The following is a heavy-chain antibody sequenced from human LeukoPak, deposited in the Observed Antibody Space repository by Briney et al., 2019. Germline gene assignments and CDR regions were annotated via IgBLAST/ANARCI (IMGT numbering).Heavy chain of an antibody. V-gene: IGHV1-46*01. J-gene: IGHJ4*02. CDR3: ARRSLRYSFDY. CDR1: GYTFTNYY. Sequence: ASVKVSCKASGYTFTNYYMHWERQAPGQGLEWMGIINPSGGSTSYAQKFQGRLTMTRDTSTSTVYMELSSLRSQDTAVYYCARRSLRYSFDYWGQGTLVTVSS. CDR2: INPSGGST. D-gene: IGHD3-9*01.